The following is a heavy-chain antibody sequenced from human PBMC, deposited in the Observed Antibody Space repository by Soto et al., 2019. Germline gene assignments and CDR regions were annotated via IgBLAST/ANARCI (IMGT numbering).Heavy chain of an antibody. CDR1: GYSFSTYW. CDR2: IYPGDSDT. Sequence: PGESLKISCTGSGYSFSTYWIAWVRQMPGKGLEWMGIIYPGDSDTRYSPSFQGQVTISADTSTKTAYLQWSSLKASDTAIYYCARLPQLLWVGALTYHAYCFNYWGPGTLDTVSS. D-gene: IGHD3-10*01. V-gene: IGHV5-51*01. J-gene: IGHJ4*02. CDR3: ARLPQLLWVGALTYHAYCFNY.